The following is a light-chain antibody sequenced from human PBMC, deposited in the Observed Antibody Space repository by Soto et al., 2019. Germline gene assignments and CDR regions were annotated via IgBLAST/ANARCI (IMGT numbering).Light chain of an antibody. CDR2: DNS. CDR1: SSNIGNNY. Sequence: QSVLTQPPSVSAAPGQKVTISCSGSSSNIGNNYVSWYQQLPGTAPKLLIYDNSKRPSGIPDRFSGSKSGTSATLDITGLQTGDEADYYCATWDSGLSGVFGGGTKLTVL. CDR3: ATWDSGLSGV. J-gene: IGLJ2*01. V-gene: IGLV1-51*01.